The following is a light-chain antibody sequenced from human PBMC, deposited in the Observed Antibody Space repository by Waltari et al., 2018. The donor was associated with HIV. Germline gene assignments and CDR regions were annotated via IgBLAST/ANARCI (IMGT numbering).Light chain of an antibody. CDR2: SNN. Sequence: SVLTPPHPATGTPGGTASTACPRSSSNIGRNAVNCYQHLPGTAPTLLISSNNQRPSGVPDRFSGSKSGTSASLAISGLQSEDEADYYCAAWDDSLNVVVIGGGTKLTVL. V-gene: IGLV1-44*01. CDR1: SSNIGRNA. CDR3: AAWDDSLNVVV. J-gene: IGLJ3*02.